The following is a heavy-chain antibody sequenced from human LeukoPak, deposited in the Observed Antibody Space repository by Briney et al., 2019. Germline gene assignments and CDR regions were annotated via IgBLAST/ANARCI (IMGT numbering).Heavy chain of an antibody. Sequence: PGGSLRLSCAASGFTFTNHWMSWVRQAPGKGLEWVSGITWNSVTLGYADSVKGRFTISRDNAKNSVYLQMNSLRPEDTALYYCAKGRTNNYAFDYWGQGARVTVSS. V-gene: IGHV3-9*01. CDR3: AKGRTNNYAFDY. D-gene: IGHD3-16*01. CDR2: ITWNSVTL. CDR1: GFTFTNHW. J-gene: IGHJ4*02.